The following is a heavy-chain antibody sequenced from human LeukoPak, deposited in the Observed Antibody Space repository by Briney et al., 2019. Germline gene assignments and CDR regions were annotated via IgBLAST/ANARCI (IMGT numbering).Heavy chain of an antibody. J-gene: IGHJ3*02. CDR2: IKQDGSEK. CDR1: GGSISSGN. D-gene: IGHD1-26*01. Sequence: ETLSLTCTVSGGSISSGNDYWSWVRQAPGKGLEWVANIKQDGSEKNYVDSVKGRFSISRDNAKNSLYLQMISLRAEDTAVYYCVRDPRIVGATGASDIWGQGTMVTVSS. CDR3: VRDPRIVGATGASDI. V-gene: IGHV3-7*01.